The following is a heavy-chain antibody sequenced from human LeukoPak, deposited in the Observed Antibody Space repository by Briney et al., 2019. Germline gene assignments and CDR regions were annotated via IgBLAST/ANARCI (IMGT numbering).Heavy chain of an antibody. D-gene: IGHD3-22*01. CDR3: AKVDQYYYDPPGY. Sequence: PGGSLRLSCAASGFTFSSYGMHWVRQAPGKGLEWVAVISYDGSNKYYADSVKGRFTISRDNSKNTLYLQMNSLRAEDTAVYYCAKVDQYYYDPPGYWGQGTLVTVSS. CDR1: GFTFSSYG. J-gene: IGHJ4*02. CDR2: ISYDGSNK. V-gene: IGHV3-30*18.